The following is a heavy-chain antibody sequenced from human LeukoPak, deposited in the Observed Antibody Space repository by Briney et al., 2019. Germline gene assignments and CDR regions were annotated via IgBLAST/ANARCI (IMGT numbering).Heavy chain of an antibody. CDR1: GFTFSSYD. D-gene: IGHD4-17*01. J-gene: IGHJ4*02. Sequence: GGSLRLSCAASGFTFSSYDMHWVRQATGKGLEWASAIGTAGDTYYPGSVKGRFTISRENAKNSLYLQMNSLRAGDTAVYYCARVSGVTTGFDYWGQGTLVTVSS. CDR3: ARVSGVTTGFDY. V-gene: IGHV3-13*01. CDR2: IGTAGDT.